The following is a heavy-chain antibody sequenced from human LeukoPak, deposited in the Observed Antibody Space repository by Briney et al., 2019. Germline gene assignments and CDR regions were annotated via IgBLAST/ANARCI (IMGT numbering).Heavy chain of an antibody. Sequence: SETLSLTCTVSGGSISSYYWSWTRQPPGKGLEWIGYIYTSGSTNYNPSLKSRVTISVDTSKNQFSLKLSSVTAADTAVYYCARLAGDYYYYYMDVWGKGTTVTVSS. J-gene: IGHJ6*03. V-gene: IGHV4-4*09. CDR1: GGSISSYY. D-gene: IGHD6-19*01. CDR3: ARLAGDYYYYYMDV. CDR2: IYTSGST.